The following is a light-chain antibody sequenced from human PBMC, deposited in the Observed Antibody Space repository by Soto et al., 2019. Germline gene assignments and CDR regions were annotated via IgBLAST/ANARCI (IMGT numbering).Light chain of an antibody. J-gene: IGLJ2*01. CDR3: TSYTRSDLVV. V-gene: IGLV2-14*01. CDR1: SPDVGGYHY. Sequence: QSALTQPASVSGSPGQSITISCTGTSPDVGGYHYVSWYQQFPGKAPKLIISDVSNRPSGVSDRFSGSKSGYTASLIISGLQAEDEADYYCTSYTRSDLVVFGGGTKSPS. CDR2: DVS.